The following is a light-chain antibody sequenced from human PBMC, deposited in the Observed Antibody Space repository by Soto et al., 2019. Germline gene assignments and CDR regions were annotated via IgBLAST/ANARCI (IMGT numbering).Light chain of an antibody. CDR1: QTLLHSNGYNY. CDR3: MQALQTPWT. CDR2: LGS. J-gene: IGKJ1*01. V-gene: IGKV2-28*01. Sequence: EIVMPQSPLSLPFTPGEPPSISCRSSQTLLHSNGYNYLDWYLQKPGQSPQLLITLGSNRASGVPDRFSGSGSGTDFTLKISRVEAEDVGVYYCMQALQTPWTFGQGTKVEIK.